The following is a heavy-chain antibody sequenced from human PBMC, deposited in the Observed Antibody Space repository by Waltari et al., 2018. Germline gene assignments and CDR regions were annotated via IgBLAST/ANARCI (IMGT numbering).Heavy chain of an antibody. CDR2: IYYSGST. Sequence: QVHLQESGPGLVKPSETLSLTCTVSGGSISSYYWSWIRQPPGKGLEWIGYIYYSGSTNYNPSLKSRVTISVDTSKNQFSLKLSSVTAADTAVYYCARAGHCSSTSCYDWFDPWGQGTLVTVSS. J-gene: IGHJ5*02. V-gene: IGHV4-59*01. D-gene: IGHD2-2*01. CDR3: ARAGHCSSTSCYDWFDP. CDR1: GGSISSYY.